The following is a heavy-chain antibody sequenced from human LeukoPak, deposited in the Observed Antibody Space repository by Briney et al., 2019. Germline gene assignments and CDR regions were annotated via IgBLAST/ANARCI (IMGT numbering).Heavy chain of an antibody. V-gene: IGHV4-38-2*02. Sequence: SETLSLTCTVSGYSISSGCYWGWIRQPPGKGLEWIGSIYHSGSTYYNPSLKSRVTISVDTSKNQFSLKLSSVTAADTAVYYCARESHYDILTGYTESADYWGQGTLVTVSS. J-gene: IGHJ4*02. CDR3: ARESHYDILTGYTESADY. CDR1: GYSISSGCY. CDR2: IYHSGST. D-gene: IGHD3-9*01.